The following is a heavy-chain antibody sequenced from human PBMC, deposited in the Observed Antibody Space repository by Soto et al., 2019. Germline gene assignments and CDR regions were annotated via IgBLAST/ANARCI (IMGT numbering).Heavy chain of an antibody. J-gene: IGHJ4*02. D-gene: IGHD3-10*01. V-gene: IGHV3-7*01. CDR2: VKQDGGEK. CDR3: ARGRPVPY. CDR1: GFTISSYC. Sequence: GRPLRDSCAASGFTISSYCMSWVRQAPGKGLEWVANVKQDGGEKFYVGSVKGRFTISRDNAMNSLYLQMNSLRAEDRAVYYCARGRPVPYWGQGTLVTVSS.